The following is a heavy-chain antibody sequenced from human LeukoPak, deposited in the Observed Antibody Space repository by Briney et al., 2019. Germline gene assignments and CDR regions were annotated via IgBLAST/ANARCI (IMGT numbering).Heavy chain of an antibody. J-gene: IGHJ4*02. D-gene: IGHD3-22*01. CDR1: GFTFSSYS. CDR2: IGSSSSYI. V-gene: IGHV3-21*01. CDR3: ARDTHYYDSSGYYRIYYFDY. Sequence: GGSLRLSCAASGFTFSSYSMNWVRQAPGKGLEWVSSIGSSSSYIYYADSVKGRFTISRDNAKNSLYLQMNSLRAEDTAVYYCARDTHYYDSSGYYRIYYFDYWGQGTLVTVSS.